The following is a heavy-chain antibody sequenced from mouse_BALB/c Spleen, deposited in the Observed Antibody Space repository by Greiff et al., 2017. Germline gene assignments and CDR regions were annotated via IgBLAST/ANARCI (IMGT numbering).Heavy chain of an antibody. CDR3: ARGRDYYGSSYWFAY. J-gene: IGHJ3*01. CDR2: INPYNDGT. Sequence: EVQLQQSGPELVKPGASVKMSCKASGYTFTSYVMHWVKQKPGQGLEWIGYINPYNDGTKYNEKFKGKATLTSDKSSSTAYMELSSLTSEDSAVYYCARGRDYYGSSYWFAYWGQGTLVTVSA. D-gene: IGHD1-1*01. V-gene: IGHV1-14*01. CDR1: GYTFTSYV.